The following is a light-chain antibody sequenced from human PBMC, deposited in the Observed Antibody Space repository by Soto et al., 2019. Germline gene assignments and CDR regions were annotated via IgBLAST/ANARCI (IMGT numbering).Light chain of an antibody. CDR3: QQYGSSGT. J-gene: IGKJ1*01. CDR2: GAS. CDR1: QSVSNNY. V-gene: IGKV3-20*01. Sequence: EIVLTQSPGTLSLSPGERATLSCRASQSVSNNYLAWYQQKPGQAPGLLIYGASNRATGMPDRFSGSGSGTDFTLTISRLETEDFAVYYCQQYGSSGTVGQGTKVDSK.